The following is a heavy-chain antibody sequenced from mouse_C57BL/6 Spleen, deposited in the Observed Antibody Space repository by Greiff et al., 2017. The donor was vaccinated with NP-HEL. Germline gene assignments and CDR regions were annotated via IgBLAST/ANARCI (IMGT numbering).Heavy chain of an antibody. CDR3: AREYDYDETWFAY. CDR1: GYSITSGYD. CDR2: ISYSGST. D-gene: IGHD2-4*01. Sequence: EVMLVESGPGMVKPSQSLSLTCTVTGYSITSGYDWHWIRHFPGNKLEWMGYISYSGSTNYNPSLKSRISITHDTSKNHFFLKLNSVTTEDTATYYCAREYDYDETWFAYWGQGTLVTVSA. J-gene: IGHJ3*01. V-gene: IGHV3-1*01.